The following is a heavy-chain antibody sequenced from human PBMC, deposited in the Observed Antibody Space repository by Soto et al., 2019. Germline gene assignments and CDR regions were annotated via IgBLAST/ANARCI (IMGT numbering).Heavy chain of an antibody. V-gene: IGHV3-74*01. CDR1: GFTFSSYW. CDR2: INSDGSST. D-gene: IGHD2-2*01. J-gene: IGHJ6*02. Sequence: GGSLRLSCAASGFTFSSYWMHWVRQAPGKGLVWVSRINSDGSSTSYADSVKGRFTISRDNAKNTLYLQMNSLRAEDTAVYYCARDGGYCSSTSCYPYYYYYGTDVWGQGTTVTVSS. CDR3: ARDGGYCSSTSCYPYYYYYGTDV.